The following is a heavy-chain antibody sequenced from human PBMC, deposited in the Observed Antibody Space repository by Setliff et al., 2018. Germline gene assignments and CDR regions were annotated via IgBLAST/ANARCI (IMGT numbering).Heavy chain of an antibody. CDR3: ARQRYYDTTGKAFDI. Sequence: PGGSLRLSCAASGFTFSDYSMNWVRQAPGKGLQWVSYISSASKTIHYADSVKGRFSISRDNAMNSLYLQMNSLRADDTAVYYCARQRYYDTTGKAFDIWGQGTMVTVSS. V-gene: IGHV3-48*04. CDR1: GFTFSDYS. D-gene: IGHD3-22*01. J-gene: IGHJ3*02. CDR2: ISSASKTI.